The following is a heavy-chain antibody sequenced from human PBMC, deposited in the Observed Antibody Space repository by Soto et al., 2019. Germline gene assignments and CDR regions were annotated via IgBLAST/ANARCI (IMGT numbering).Heavy chain of an antibody. V-gene: IGHV4-34*01. CDR3: AREVSWYYYYGMDV. Sequence: SETLSLTCAVYGGSFSGYYWSWIRQPPGEGLEWIGEINHSGSTNYNPSLKSRVTISVDTSKNQFSLKLSSVTAADTAVYYCAREVSWYYYYGMDVWGQGTTVTVSS. CDR2: INHSGST. D-gene: IGHD3-10*01. CDR1: GGSFSGYY. J-gene: IGHJ6*02.